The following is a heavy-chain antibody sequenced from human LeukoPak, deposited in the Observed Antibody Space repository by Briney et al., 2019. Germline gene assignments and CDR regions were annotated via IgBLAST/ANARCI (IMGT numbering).Heavy chain of an antibody. J-gene: IGHJ4*02. D-gene: IGHD1-14*01. CDR2: ISPDGSSK. V-gene: IGHV3-74*01. CDR3: ARDGGLLPDN. Sequence: GGSLRLSCAASGFPFSTYSMHWVRQPPGKGLAWVSRISPDGSSKSYADSVKGRFIISRDNAKNTLSLQMTSLTAEDTAVYYCARDGGLLPDNWGKGTLVTVSS. CDR1: GFPFSTYS.